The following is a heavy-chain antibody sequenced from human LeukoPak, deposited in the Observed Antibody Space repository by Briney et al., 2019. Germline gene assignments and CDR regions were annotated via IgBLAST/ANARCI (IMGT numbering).Heavy chain of an antibody. CDR2: INHSGST. V-gene: IGHV4-34*01. CDR3: ARLESSGQSPHFDY. J-gene: IGHJ4*02. CDR1: GGSFSGYY. Sequence: SETLSLTCAVYGGSFSGYYWSWIRQPPGKGLEWIGEINHSGSTNYNPSLKSRVTISVDTSKNQFSLKLSSVTAADTAVYYCARLESSGQSPHFDYWGQGTLVTVSS. D-gene: IGHD3-22*01.